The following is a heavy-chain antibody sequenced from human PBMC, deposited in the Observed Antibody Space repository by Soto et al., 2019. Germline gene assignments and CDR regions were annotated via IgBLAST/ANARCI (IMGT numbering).Heavy chain of an antibody. CDR2: FNAEDGKT. D-gene: IGHD1-26*01. V-gene: IGHV1-24*01. Sequence: ASVKVSCKVSGYTLTELSMHWVRQAPGKGLEWMGGFNAEDGKTNYAQKFQGRVTITRDTSASTAYMELSSLRSEDTAVYYCARDRGRRDAFDIWGQGTMVTVSS. CDR1: GYTLTELS. CDR3: ARDRGRRDAFDI. J-gene: IGHJ3*02.